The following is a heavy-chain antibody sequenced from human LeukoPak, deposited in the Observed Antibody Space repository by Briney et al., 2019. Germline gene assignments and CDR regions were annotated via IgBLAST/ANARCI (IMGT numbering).Heavy chain of an antibody. CDR3: ARVSPAGDGYNLVDYFDY. Sequence: ASVKVSCKASGGTFSSYAISWVRQAPGQGLEWMGGIIPIFGTANYAQKFQGRVTITTDESTSTAYMELRSLRSDDTAVYYCARVSPAGDGYNLVDYFDYWGQGTLVTVSS. J-gene: IGHJ4*02. V-gene: IGHV1-69*05. CDR1: GGTFSSYA. CDR2: IIPIFGTA. D-gene: IGHD5-24*01.